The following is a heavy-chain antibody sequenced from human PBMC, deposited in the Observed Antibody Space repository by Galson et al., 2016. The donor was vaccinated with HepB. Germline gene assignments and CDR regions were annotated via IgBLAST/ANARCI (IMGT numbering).Heavy chain of an antibody. CDR1: GYPFTGYY. CDR2: INPHSGGT. D-gene: IGHD3-3*01. V-gene: IGHV1-2*02. Sequence: SVKVSCKASGYPFTGYYLHWVRQAPGQGLEWMGWINPHSGGTIYAQKFQGRVTMTRDTSINTAYMELTRVTSDDAAVYYCAQGGGGAPSRFWSGTEAFHVWGQGTMVTVSS. CDR3: AQGGGGAPSRFWSGTEAFHV. J-gene: IGHJ3*01.